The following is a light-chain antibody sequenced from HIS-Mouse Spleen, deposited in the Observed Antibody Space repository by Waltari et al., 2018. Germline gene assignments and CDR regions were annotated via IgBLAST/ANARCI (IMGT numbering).Light chain of an antibody. V-gene: IGKV2-30*02. J-gene: IGKJ4*01. CDR3: MQGTHWLN. Sequence: DVVMTQSPLSLPVTLGQPASISCRSSQSLVHSDGNTYLNWFQQRPGQSPRRLIYKVSNRDSGVPDRFSGSGSGTDFTLKISRVEAEDVGVYYCMQGTHWLNFGGGTKVEIK. CDR1: QSLVHSDGNTY. CDR2: KVS.